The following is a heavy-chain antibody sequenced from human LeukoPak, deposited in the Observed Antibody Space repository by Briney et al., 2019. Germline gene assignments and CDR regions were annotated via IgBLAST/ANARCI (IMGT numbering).Heavy chain of an antibody. CDR3: AKGSNWYSYYFDY. J-gene: IGHJ4*02. D-gene: IGHD6-13*01. CDR2: ISGSGGST. V-gene: IGHV3-23*01. Sequence: PGGSLRLSCAASGFTFSSYAMSWVRQAPGKGLEWVSAISGSGGSTYYADSVKGRFTISRDNSKNTLYLQMNSLRAEDTALYYCAKGSNWYSYYFDYWGQGTLVTVSS. CDR1: GFTFSSYA.